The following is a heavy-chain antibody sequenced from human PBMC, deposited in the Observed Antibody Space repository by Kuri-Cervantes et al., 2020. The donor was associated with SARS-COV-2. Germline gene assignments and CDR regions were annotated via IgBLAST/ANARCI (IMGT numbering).Heavy chain of an antibody. J-gene: IGHJ3*02. CDR1: GFTFSSYW. Sequence: ETLSLTCAASGFTFSSYWMHWVRQAPGKGLVWVSRINSDGSSTSYADSVKGRFTISRDNAKNTLYLQMNSLRAEDTAVYYCARVEWYNWNLFDAFDIWGQGTMGTVSS. CDR3: ARVEWYNWNLFDAFDI. D-gene: IGHD1-20*01. V-gene: IGHV3-74*01. CDR2: INSDGSST.